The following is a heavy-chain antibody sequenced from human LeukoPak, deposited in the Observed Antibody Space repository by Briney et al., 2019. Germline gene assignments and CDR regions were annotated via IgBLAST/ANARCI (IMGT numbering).Heavy chain of an antibody. J-gene: IGHJ6*03. CDR2: INGDGSTI. V-gene: IGHV3-74*01. CDR1: GFTFNGHW. D-gene: IGHD6-19*01. Sequence: GGSLRLSCAASGFTFNGHWMHWVRQAPGKGLVWVSLINGDGSTISYADSVKGRFTISRDNAKNSPYLQMNSLRAEDTAVYYCARVFAGYSSGWYDRLSVVPYYYYYYMDVWGKGTTVTISS. CDR3: ARVFAGYSSGWYDRLSVVPYYYYYYMDV.